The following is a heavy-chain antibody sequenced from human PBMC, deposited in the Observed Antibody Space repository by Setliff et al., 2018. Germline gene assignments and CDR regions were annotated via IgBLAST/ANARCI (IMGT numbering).Heavy chain of an antibody. CDR3: AREPLWGSHDAFDI. V-gene: IGHV1-18*04. J-gene: IGHJ3*02. CDR1: GYTFTGYY. Sequence: GASVKVSCKASGYTFTGYYLHWVRQAPGQGLEWMGWISPYNGKTNHAQNLQGRVAMTTDTSASTAYMELSSLRSDDTAVYYCAREPLWGSHDAFDIWGQGTMVTVSS. CDR2: ISPYNGKT. D-gene: IGHD7-27*01.